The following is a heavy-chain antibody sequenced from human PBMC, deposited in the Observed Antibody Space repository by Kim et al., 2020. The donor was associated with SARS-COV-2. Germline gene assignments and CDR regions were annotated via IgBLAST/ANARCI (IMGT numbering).Heavy chain of an antibody. CDR1: GGTFSSYA. V-gene: IGHV1-69*13. CDR2: IIPIFGTA. J-gene: IGHJ6*02. CDR3: ARGPNSSGWLTSYYYYYGMDV. D-gene: IGHD6-19*01. Sequence: SVKVSCKASGGTFSSYAISWVRQAPGQGLEWMGGIIPIFGTANYAQKFQGRVTITADESTSTAYMELSSLRSEDTAVYYCARGPNSSGWLTSYYYYYGMDVWGQGTTVTVSS.